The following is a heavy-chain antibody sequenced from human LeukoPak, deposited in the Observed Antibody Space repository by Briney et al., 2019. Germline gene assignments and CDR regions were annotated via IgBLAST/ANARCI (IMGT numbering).Heavy chain of an antibody. V-gene: IGHV3-30*04. Sequence: HPGGSLRLSCAASGFTFSYYAMHWVRQAPGKGLEWVALISYDGSNKYYADSVKGRFTISRDNAKNSLYLQMNSLRAEDTAVYYCARGFPNIVVVPAAIGLAFDIWGQGTMVTVSS. J-gene: IGHJ3*02. D-gene: IGHD2-2*01. CDR2: ISYDGSNK. CDR1: GFTFSYYA. CDR3: ARGFPNIVVVPAAIGLAFDI.